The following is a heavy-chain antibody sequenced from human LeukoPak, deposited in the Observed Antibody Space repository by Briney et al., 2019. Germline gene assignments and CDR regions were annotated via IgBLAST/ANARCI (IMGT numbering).Heavy chain of an antibody. CDR2: IYYSGST. V-gene: IGHV4-59*01. Sequence: SETLSLTCTVSGGSISSYYWSWIRQPPGKGLEWIGYIYYSGSTNYNPSLKSRVTISVDTSKNQFSLKLSSVTAADTAVYYCARVNYDYVWGSYRYYYYYYMDVWGKGTTVTVSS. J-gene: IGHJ6*03. CDR3: ARVNYDYVWGSYRYYYYYYMDV. CDR1: GGSISSYY. D-gene: IGHD3-16*02.